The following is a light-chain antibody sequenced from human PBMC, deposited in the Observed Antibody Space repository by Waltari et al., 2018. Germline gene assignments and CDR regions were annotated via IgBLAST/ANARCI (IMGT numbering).Light chain of an antibody. V-gene: IGKV3-20*01. CDR1: QGVGKY. Sequence: EIVLTQSPGTLSLSPGERATLSCRASQGVGKYLAGYQQRPGQAPRLPLYHASIRATGIPDRFSGSGSGTDFSLTISRLEPEDFAVYYCQKYDFLPATFGQGTTVEIK. J-gene: IGKJ1*01. CDR3: QKYDFLPAT. CDR2: HAS.